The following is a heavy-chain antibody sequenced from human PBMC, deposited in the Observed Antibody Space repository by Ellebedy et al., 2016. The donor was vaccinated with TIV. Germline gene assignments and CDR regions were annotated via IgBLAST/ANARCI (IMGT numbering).Heavy chain of an antibody. CDR1: GFTFSSYS. J-gene: IGHJ6*02. V-gene: IGHV3-48*04. CDR2: ISSSSSAI. D-gene: IGHD3-10*01. Sequence: GESLKISXAASGFTFSSYSMNWVRQAPGKGLEWVSYISSSSSAIYYADSVKGRFTISRDNAKNSLYLQMNSLRAEDTAVYYCARDTDYYGSGSYSGGMDVWGQGTTVTVSS. CDR3: ARDTDYYGSGSYSGGMDV.